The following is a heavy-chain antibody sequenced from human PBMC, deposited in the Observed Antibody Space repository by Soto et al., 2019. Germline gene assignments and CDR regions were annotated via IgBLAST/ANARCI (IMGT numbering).Heavy chain of an antibody. CDR3: AKDGSHNFDY. V-gene: IGHV3-30*18. CDR1: GFTFSHYA. D-gene: IGHD1-26*01. CDR2: MSYDGSNE. Sequence: QVQLVESGGGVVQPGRSLRLSCAASGFTFSHYAMHWVRQAPGKGLEWVALMSYDGSNEYYADSVKGRFTISRDNSKNTLYLQMNSLRAEGTAVYYCAKDGSHNFDYWGQGTLVTVSS. J-gene: IGHJ4*02.